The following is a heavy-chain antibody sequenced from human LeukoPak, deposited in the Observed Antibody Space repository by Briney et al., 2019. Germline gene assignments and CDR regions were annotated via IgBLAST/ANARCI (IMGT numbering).Heavy chain of an antibody. D-gene: IGHD1-14*01. CDR1: GYTFTSYD. V-gene: IGHV1-8*01. J-gene: IGHJ5*02. CDR2: VNPNSGNT. Sequence: ASVKVSCKASGYTFTSYDINWVRQATGQGLEWMGWVNPNSGNTGYAQKFQGRLTMTRNTSISTAYMELSSLRSEDTAVYYCARALRYHLRGGFDPWGQGTLVTVSS. CDR3: ARALRYHLRGGFDP.